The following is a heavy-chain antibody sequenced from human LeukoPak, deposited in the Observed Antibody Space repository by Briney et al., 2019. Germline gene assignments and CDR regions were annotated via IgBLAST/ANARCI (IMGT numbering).Heavy chain of an antibody. V-gene: IGHV4-30-4*07. J-gene: IGHJ3*02. Sequence: SVTLSLICAVSGGSISRGGYSWSWIRQPPGEGLEWIGYIYYSGSTYYNPSLKSRVTISVDTSKNQFSLKLSSVTAADTAVYYCARDTGRYCTNGVCYKGDAFDIWGQGTMVTVSS. CDR2: IYYSGST. CDR1: GGSISRGGYS. CDR3: ARDTGRYCTNGVCYKGDAFDI. D-gene: IGHD2-8*01.